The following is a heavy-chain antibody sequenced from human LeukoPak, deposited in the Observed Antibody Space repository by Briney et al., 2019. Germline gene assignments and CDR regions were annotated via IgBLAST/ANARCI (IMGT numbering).Heavy chain of an antibody. CDR1: GGSISSYY. Sequence: SETLSLTCTVSGGSISSYYWSWIRQPPGKGLEWVGYIYYSGSTNYNPSLKSRVTISVDTSKNQFSLKLSSVTAADTAVYYCGRHEVGATTPDAFDIWGQGTMVTVSS. D-gene: IGHD1-26*01. V-gene: IGHV4-59*08. CDR2: IYYSGST. J-gene: IGHJ3*02. CDR3: GRHEVGATTPDAFDI.